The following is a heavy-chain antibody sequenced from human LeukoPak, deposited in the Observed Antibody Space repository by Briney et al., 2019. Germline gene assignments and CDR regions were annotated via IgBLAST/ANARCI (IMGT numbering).Heavy chain of an antibody. CDR1: GFTVSSSY. CDR3: ARAPYSSSWYFDY. V-gene: IGHV3-66*01. CDR2: IYSGGST. D-gene: IGHD6-13*01. J-gene: IGHJ4*02. Sequence: GGSLRLSCAASGFTVSSSYMTWVRQAPGKGLEWVSVIYSGGSTHYAGSVRGRFTISRDNSKNTVYLQMNSLRAEDTAVYHCARAPYSSSWYFDYWGQGTLVTVSS.